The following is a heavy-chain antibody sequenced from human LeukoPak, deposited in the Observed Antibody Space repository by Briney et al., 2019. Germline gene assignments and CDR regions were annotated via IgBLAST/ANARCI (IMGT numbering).Heavy chain of an antibody. CDR3: TSLPHVWGCYSDYYNYGMDV. J-gene: IGHJ6*02. CDR1: GDCLTSSW. Sequence: AESLKISCKDSGDCLTSSWIGWLRQMPGKGLEWRGIIYPGNSDTRYSPSFQGQVTISADKSISTPYLQWSSLKPSDTNNQHITSLPHVWGCYSDYYNYGMDVWGQGTTVTVSS. D-gene: IGHD3-16*01. V-gene: IGHV5-51*01. CDR2: IYPGNSDT.